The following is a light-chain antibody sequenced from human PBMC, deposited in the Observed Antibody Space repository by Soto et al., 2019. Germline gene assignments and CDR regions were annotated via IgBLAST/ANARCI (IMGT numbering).Light chain of an antibody. V-gene: IGLV2-14*03. CDR1: SSDVGGYDF. J-gene: IGLJ2*01. Sequence: QSALTQPASVSGSPGRSITISCTGTSSDVGGYDFVSWYQQHPGKAPKLMIYDVSNRPSGVSDRFSGSKSGNTASLTISGLQAEDEADYYCSSYTRSTTLVFGGGTKVTVL. CDR3: SSYTRSTTLV. CDR2: DVS.